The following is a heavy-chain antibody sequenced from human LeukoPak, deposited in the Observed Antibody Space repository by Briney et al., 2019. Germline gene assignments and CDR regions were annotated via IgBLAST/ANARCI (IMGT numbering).Heavy chain of an antibody. D-gene: IGHD3-10*01. Sequence: ASVKVSCKASGYTFTSYDINWVRQATGQGLEWMGWMNPNSGNTGYAQKFQGRVTMTRNTSISTAYMELSSLRSEDTAVYYCARTPEWCGAYYFDYWGQGTLVTVSS. CDR1: GYTFTSYD. J-gene: IGHJ4*02. CDR3: ARTPEWCGAYYFDY. V-gene: IGHV1-8*02. CDR2: MNPNSGNT.